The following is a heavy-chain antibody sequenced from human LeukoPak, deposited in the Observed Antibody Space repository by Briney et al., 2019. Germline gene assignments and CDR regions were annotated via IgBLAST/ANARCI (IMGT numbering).Heavy chain of an antibody. CDR1: GYTFTSYG. V-gene: IGHV1-18*01. CDR2: ISAYNGNT. J-gene: IGHJ4*02. D-gene: IGHD3-22*01. Sequence: ASVKVSCKASGYTFTSYGISWVQQAPGQGLEWMGWISAYNGNTNYAQKLQGRVTRTTDTSTSTAYMELRSLRSDDTAVYYCARDGHSSGYRTRNFDYWGQGTLVTVSS. CDR3: ARDGHSSGYRTRNFDY.